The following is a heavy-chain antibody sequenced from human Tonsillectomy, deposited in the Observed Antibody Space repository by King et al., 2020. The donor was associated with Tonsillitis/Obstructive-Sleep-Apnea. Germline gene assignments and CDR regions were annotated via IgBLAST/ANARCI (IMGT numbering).Heavy chain of an antibody. CDR1: GFTFGSFV. Sequence: VQLVESGGGVVQPGRSLRLSCAASGFTFGSFVMHWVRQAPGKGLEWVAVVSYDGSNKDYTDSVKGRFTISRDNSKNTLYLQMNSLRAEDTAVYYCARDFYDRSGYWGDYFDYWGQGTLVTVSS. D-gene: IGHD3-22*01. CDR3: ARDFYDRSGYWGDYFDY. J-gene: IGHJ4*02. V-gene: IGHV3-30*04. CDR2: VSYDGSNK.